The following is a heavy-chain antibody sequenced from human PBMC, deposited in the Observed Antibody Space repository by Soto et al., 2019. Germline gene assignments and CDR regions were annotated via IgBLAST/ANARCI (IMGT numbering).Heavy chain of an antibody. CDR1: GGSFSGYY. D-gene: IGHD4-17*01. CDR2: INHSGST. J-gene: IGHJ4*02. V-gene: IGHV4-34*01. CDR3: ARDVYGDYFDY. Sequence: SETLSLTCAVYGGSFSGYYWSWIRQPPGKGLEWIGEINHSGSTNYNPSLKSRVTISVDTSKNQFSLKLSSVTAADTAVYYCARDVYGDYFDYWGQGTLVTVSS.